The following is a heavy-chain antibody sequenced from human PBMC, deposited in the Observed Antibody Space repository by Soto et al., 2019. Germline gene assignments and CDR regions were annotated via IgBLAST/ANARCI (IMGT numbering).Heavy chain of an antibody. V-gene: IGHV1-69*02. CDR1: GSTFSSYT. CDR2: IIPVLGVT. J-gene: IGHJ6*02. CDR3: ARRRYCGADCYSKYYYGMDV. Sequence: QVHLVQSGAEVKKPGSSVKVSCQASGSTFSSYTVSWVRQAPGQGLEWMGRIIPVLGVTNYAPKFKGRVKMPPGKSNTSAYKELSSLRSGDTAVYYCARRRYCGADCYSKYYYGMDVWGQGTTVTVSS. D-gene: IGHD2-21*02.